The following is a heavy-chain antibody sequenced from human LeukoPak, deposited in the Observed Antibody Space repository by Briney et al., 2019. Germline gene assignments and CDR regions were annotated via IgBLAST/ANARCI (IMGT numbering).Heavy chain of an antibody. CDR2: INAGNGNT. D-gene: IGHD6-19*01. CDR3: ARAYSSGWQDFDY. CDR1: GGTFSSYA. V-gene: IGHV1-3*01. Sequence: ASVKVSCKASGGTFSSYAISWVRQAPGQRLEWMGWINAGNGNTKYSQKFQGRVTITRDTSASTAYMELSSLRSEDTAVYYCARAYSSGWQDFDYWGQGTLVTVSS. J-gene: IGHJ4*02.